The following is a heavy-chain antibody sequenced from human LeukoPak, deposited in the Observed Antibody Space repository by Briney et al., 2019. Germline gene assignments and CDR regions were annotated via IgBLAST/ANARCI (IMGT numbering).Heavy chain of an antibody. CDR3: ARGSKDYDSSGYYYDLGDY. D-gene: IGHD3-22*01. V-gene: IGHV3-74*01. CDR1: GFTFSNYW. J-gene: IGHJ4*02. CDR2: INPDGSIT. Sequence: PGGSLRLSCAASGFTFSNYWMHWVRQDPGKGLVWVSLINPDGSITNYADSVKGRFTISRDNSKNKHYLQMNSLRAEDTAVYYCARGSKDYDSSGYYYDLGDYWGQGTLVTVSS.